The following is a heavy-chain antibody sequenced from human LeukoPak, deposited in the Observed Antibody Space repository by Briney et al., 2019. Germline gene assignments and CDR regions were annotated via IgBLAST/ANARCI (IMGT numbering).Heavy chain of an antibody. CDR1: GGSISSSSYY. Sequence: SETLSLTCTVSGGSISSSSYYWGWIRQPPGKGLEWIGEINHSGSTNYNPSLKSRVTISVDTSKNQFSLKLSSVTAADTAVYYCARDLSSSWYPNWFDPWGQGTLVTVSS. V-gene: IGHV4-39*07. CDR3: ARDLSSSWYPNWFDP. D-gene: IGHD6-13*01. J-gene: IGHJ5*02. CDR2: INHSGST.